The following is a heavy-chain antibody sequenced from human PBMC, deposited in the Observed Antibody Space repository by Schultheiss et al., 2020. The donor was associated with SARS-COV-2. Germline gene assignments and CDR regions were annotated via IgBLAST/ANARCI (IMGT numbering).Heavy chain of an antibody. CDR2: ISSSGSTI. CDR3: ARGEYSSSWYYFDY. J-gene: IGHJ4*02. V-gene: IGHV3-48*03. Sequence: GESLKISCAASGFTFSSYEMNWVRQAPGKGLEWVSYISSSGSTIYYADSVKGRFTISRDNAKNSLYLQMNSLRAEDTAVYYCARGEYSSSWYYFDYWGQGTLVTVSS. CDR1: GFTFSSYE. D-gene: IGHD6-13*01.